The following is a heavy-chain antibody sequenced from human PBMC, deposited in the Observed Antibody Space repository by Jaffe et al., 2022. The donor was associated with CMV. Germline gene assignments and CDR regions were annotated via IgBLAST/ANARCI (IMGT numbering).Heavy chain of an antibody. CDR1: GFTFGDYA. D-gene: IGHD4-4*01. J-gene: IGHJ4*02. Sequence: EVQLVESGGGLVQPGRSLRLSCTASGFTFGDYAMSWVRQAPGKGLEWVGFIRSKAYGGTTEYAASVKGRFTISRDDSKSIAYLQMNSLKTEDTAVYYCTRDVSTATDYWGQGTLVTVSS. CDR2: IRSKAYGGTT. V-gene: IGHV3-49*04. CDR3: TRDVSTATDY.